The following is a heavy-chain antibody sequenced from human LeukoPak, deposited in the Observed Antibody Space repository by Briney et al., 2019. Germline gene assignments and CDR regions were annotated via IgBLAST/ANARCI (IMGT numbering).Heavy chain of an antibody. J-gene: IGHJ5*02. CDR3: ARDRGIYCSGGSCYSNWFDP. CDR2: ISGSSDYI. V-gene: IGHV3-21*01. D-gene: IGHD2-15*01. Sequence: GGSLRLSCAASGFIFSGYSMNWVRQAPGKGLEWVSSISGSSDYIYYADSVKGRFTISRDNAKNSLYLQMNSLRAEDTAVYYCARDRGIYCSGGSCYSNWFDPWGQGTLVTVSS. CDR1: GFIFSGYS.